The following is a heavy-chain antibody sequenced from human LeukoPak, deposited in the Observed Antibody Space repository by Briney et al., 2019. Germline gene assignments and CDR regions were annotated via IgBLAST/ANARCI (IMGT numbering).Heavy chain of an antibody. CDR2: IYSGGST. Sequence: PGGSLRLSCAASGFAVSSNYMNWVRQAPGKGLEWVSVIYSGGSTYYADSVKGRFTISRDNSKNTLYLQMNSLRAEDTAVYYCTLFGGGAFDIWGQGTMVTVSS. CDR3: TLFGGGAFDI. J-gene: IGHJ3*02. CDR1: GFAVSSNY. V-gene: IGHV3-53*01. D-gene: IGHD3-16*01.